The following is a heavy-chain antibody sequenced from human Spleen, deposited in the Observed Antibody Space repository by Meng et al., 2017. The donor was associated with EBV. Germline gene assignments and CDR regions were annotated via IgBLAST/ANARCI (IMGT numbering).Heavy chain of an antibody. CDR2: INHIGTT. Sequence: QVQLQQWGAGLLKPSETLSLTCAVSSGPLIGYYWTWIRPSPGKGLDWIGDINHIGTTNYNPSLKSRVTISLDTSKKQFSLRLISVTAADTAVYFCARRGDYDLLTAPGLDSWGQGTLVTVSS. J-gene: IGHJ5*01. D-gene: IGHD3-9*01. CDR3: ARRGDYDLLTAPGLDS. V-gene: IGHV4-34*01. CDR1: SGPLIGYY.